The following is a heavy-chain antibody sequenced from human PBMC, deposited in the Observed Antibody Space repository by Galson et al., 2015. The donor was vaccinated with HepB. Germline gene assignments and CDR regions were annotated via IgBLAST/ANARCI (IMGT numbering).Heavy chain of an antibody. J-gene: IGHJ4*02. CDR2: ISSSGSTI. CDR3: ARDESYYDSRGSFDY. V-gene: IGHV3-11*01. CDR1: GFTFSDYY. Sequence: SLRLSCAASGFTFSDYYMSWIRQAPGKGLEWVSYISSSGSTIYYADSVKGRFTISRDNAKNSLYLQMNSLRAEDTAVYYCARDESYYDSRGSFDYWGQGTLVTVSS. D-gene: IGHD3-22*01.